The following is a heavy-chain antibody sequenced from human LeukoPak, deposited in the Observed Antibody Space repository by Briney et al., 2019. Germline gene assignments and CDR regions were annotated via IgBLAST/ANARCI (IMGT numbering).Heavy chain of an antibody. D-gene: IGHD5-18*01. CDR1: GGAISSYY. Sequence: SSETLSLTCTVSGGAISSYYWSWIRQSPGKGLEWIGYVYYSGSTNYNSSLKSRVTISVDTSKNQFSLKLSSVTTADTAVYYCARGMDDTPMAPGFWGQGTLVTVSS. CDR2: VYYSGST. CDR3: ARGMDDTPMAPGF. V-gene: IGHV4-59*01. J-gene: IGHJ4*02.